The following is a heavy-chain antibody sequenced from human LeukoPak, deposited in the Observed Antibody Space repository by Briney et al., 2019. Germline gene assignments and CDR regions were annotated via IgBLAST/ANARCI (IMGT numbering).Heavy chain of an antibody. D-gene: IGHD1-26*01. V-gene: IGHV3-74*01. CDR3: ARGGVTGAWDY. J-gene: IGHJ4*02. CDR1: GFTFSNNW. CDR2: ITSDGGGT. Sequence: GGSLRLSCAASGFTFSNNWMHWVRQAPGKGLVWVSLITSDGGGTSYADSVKSRFTISRDNAKNTLYLQMNSLRAEDTAVYYCARGGVTGAWDYWGQGILVTLSS.